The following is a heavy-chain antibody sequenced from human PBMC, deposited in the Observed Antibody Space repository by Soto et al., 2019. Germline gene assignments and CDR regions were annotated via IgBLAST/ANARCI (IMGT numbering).Heavy chain of an antibody. J-gene: IGHJ3*02. V-gene: IGHV3-48*01. CDR2: ISSSSSTI. D-gene: IGHD5-18*01. CDR1: GFTFSSYS. CDR3: ASFSGYSLTAFDI. Sequence: PGGSLRLSCAASGFTFSSYSMNWVRQAPGKGLEWVSYISSSSSTIYYADSVKGRFTTSRDNAKKSLYLQMNSLRAEDTAVYYCASFSGYSLTAFDIWGQGTMVTVSS.